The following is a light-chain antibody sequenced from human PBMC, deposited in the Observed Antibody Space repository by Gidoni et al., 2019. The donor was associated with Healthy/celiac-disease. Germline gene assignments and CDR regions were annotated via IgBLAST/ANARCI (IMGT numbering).Light chain of an antibody. J-gene: IGLJ1*01. CDR1: SSDVGGYNY. V-gene: IGLV2-14*01. CDR3: SSYTSSSTLPV. CDR2: DVS. Sequence: QSALTQPASVSGSPGQSITISCTGTSSDVGGYNYVSWYQQHPGKAHKLMIYDVSNRPSGVSNRFSGSKSDNTASLTISGLQAEDEADYYCSSYTSSSTLPVFGTGTKVTVL.